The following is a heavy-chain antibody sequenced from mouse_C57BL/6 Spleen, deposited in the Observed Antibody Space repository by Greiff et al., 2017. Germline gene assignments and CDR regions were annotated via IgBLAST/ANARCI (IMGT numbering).Heavy chain of an antibody. J-gene: IGHJ1*03. V-gene: IGHV1-7*01. CDR3: GKGAHYWYFHV. Sequence: QVQLQQSGAELAKPGASVKLSCKASGYTFTSYWMHWVKQRPGQGLEWIGYINPSSGYTKYNQKFKDKATLTADKSSSTAYMQLSSLTYGDSAGYYFGKGAHYWYFHVWSTGTTVTLSA. CDR2: INPSSGYT. CDR1: GYTFTSYW.